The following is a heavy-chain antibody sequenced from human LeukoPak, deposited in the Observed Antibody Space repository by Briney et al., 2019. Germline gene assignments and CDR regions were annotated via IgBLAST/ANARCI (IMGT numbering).Heavy chain of an antibody. V-gene: IGHV4-39*07. D-gene: IGHD7-27*01. CDR1: GGSISSSSYY. Sequence: SETLSLTSTVSGGSISSSSYYWGWLRQPPGKGLEWIGSIYYSGSTYYNPSLKSRVTISVDTSKNQFSLKLSPVTAAATAVYYCARDLPQESLTGDGDYWGQGTLVTVSS. CDR2: IYYSGST. J-gene: IGHJ4*02. CDR3: ARDLPQESLTGDGDY.